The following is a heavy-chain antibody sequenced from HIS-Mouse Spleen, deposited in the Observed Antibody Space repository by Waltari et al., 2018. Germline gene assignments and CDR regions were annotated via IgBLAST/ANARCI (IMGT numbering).Heavy chain of an antibody. J-gene: IGHJ2*01. CDR2: IYYSGST. V-gene: IGHV4-39*01. CDR3: ARHNLNYWYFDL. CDR1: GGSISSSSYY. Sequence: QLQLQESGPGLVTPSETLSLTCTVSGGSISSSSYYWGWIRQPPGKGLEWIGSIYYSGSTYYNPSLKSRVTISVDTSKNQFSLKLSSVTAADTAVYYCARHNLNYWYFDLWGRGTLVTVSS.